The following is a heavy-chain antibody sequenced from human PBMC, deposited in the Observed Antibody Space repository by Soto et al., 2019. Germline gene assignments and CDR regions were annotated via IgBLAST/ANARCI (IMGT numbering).Heavy chain of an antibody. D-gene: IGHD2-21*02. J-gene: IGHJ6*03. CDR1: GFTFSSSA. V-gene: IGHV3-23*01. Sequence: GGSLRLSCTASGFTFSSSAMSWVRQAPGKGLEWVSTISGSGGTTYYADSVKGRFTISRDNSKNTLYLQMNSLRAEDTATFYCAKLTAKYFYMDVWGKGITVTVSS. CDR2: ISGSGGTT. CDR3: AKLTAKYFYMDV.